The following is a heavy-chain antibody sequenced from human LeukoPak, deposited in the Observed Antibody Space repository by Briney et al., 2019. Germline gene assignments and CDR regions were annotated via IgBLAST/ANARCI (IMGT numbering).Heavy chain of an antibody. CDR3: ARGDIYWDY. Sequence: APVKVSCKASGYTFTAYYVHWVRQAPGQGLEWMGWIHPNSGGTKYAQNFQGRVTMTRDTSSSTAYMELSSLRSDDTAVYYCARGDIYWDYWGQGTQVTVSP. V-gene: IGHV1-2*02. CDR2: IHPNSGGT. J-gene: IGHJ4*02. D-gene: IGHD2-15*01. CDR1: GYTFTAYY.